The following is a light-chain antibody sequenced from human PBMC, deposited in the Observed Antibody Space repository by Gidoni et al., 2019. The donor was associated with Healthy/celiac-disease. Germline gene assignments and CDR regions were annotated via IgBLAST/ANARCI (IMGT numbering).Light chain of an antibody. CDR1: QDISNY. Sequence: DIQMTQSASSLSASVGDRVTITCQASQDISNYLNWYQQKPGKAPKLLIYDASNLETGVPSRFSGSGSGTDFTFTISSLQPEDIATYYCQQYDNLLTFXPXTKVDIK. CDR3: QQYDNLLT. V-gene: IGKV1-33*01. CDR2: DAS. J-gene: IGKJ3*01.